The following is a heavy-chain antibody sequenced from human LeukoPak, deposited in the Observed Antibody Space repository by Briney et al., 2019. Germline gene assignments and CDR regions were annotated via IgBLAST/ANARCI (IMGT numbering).Heavy chain of an antibody. D-gene: IGHD3-22*01. CDR2: IYYSGST. J-gene: IGHJ4*02. Sequence: SETLSLTCTVSGGSISSYYWSWIRQPPGKGLEWIGYIYYSGSTNYNPSLKSRVTISVDTSKNQFSLKLSSVTAADTAVYYCARGRYYDSSGYPDPHFDYWGQGTLVTVSS. CDR3: ARGRYYDSSGYPDPHFDY. CDR1: GGSISSYY. V-gene: IGHV4-59*01.